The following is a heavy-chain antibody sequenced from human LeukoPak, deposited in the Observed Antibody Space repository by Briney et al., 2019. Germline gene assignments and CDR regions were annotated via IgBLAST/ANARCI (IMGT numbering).Heavy chain of an antibody. CDR1: GGSFSGYY. V-gene: IGHV4-34*01. CDR2: IYYSGNT. J-gene: IGHJ4*02. Sequence: SETLSLTCAVYGGSFSGYYWSWIRQPPGKGLEWIGSIYYSGNTYYNASLKSQVSISIDTSKNQFSLRLTSVTAADTAVYYCARQTGSGLFILPGGQGTLVT. D-gene: IGHD3/OR15-3a*01. CDR3: ARQTGSGLFILP.